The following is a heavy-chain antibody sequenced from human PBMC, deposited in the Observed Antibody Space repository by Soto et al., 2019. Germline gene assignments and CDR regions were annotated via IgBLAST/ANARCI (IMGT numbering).Heavy chain of an antibody. V-gene: IGHV1-18*01. D-gene: IGHD5-18*01. CDR3: ARDHSAVDTAMGHYYYYSTDV. CDR1: GYTFTSYG. Sequence: ASVKVSCKASGYTFTSYGISWVRQAPGQGLEWMGWISAYNGNTNYAQKLQGRVTMTTDTSTSTAYMELRSLRSDDTAVYYCARDHSAVDTAMGHYYYYSTDVWGKGTSVTLSS. J-gene: IGHJ6*03. CDR2: ISAYNGNT.